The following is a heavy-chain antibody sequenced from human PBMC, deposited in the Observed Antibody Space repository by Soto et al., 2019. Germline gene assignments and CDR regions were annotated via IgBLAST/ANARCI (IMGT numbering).Heavy chain of an antibody. Sequence: SETLSLTCTVSGGSISSGDYYWSWIRQPPGKGLEWIGYINHSGSTNYNPSLKSRVTISVDTSKNQFSLKLSSVTAADTAVYYCARAVDTAMVHLDYWGQGTLVTVSS. CDR1: GGSISSGDYY. CDR3: ARAVDTAMVHLDY. J-gene: IGHJ4*02. V-gene: IGHV4-30-4*01. CDR2: INHSGST. D-gene: IGHD5-18*01.